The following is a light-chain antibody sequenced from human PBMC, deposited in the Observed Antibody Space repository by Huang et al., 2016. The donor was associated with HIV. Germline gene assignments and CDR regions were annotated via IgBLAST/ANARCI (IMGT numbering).Light chain of an antibody. CDR3: QQYYSTPYT. CDR1: QGITDS. J-gene: IGKJ2*01. CDR2: GAS. Sequence: DIQMTQSQSSLSASVGDRVTITCRASQGITDSLALYHQKTGKAPKLRLYGASRLESVVPSRCRGSGSGTDYTLTISSLQPEDFATYYCQQYYSTPYTFGQGTKLEIK. V-gene: IGKV1-NL1*01.